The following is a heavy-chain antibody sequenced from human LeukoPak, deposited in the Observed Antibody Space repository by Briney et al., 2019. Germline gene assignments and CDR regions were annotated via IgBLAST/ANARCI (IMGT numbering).Heavy chain of an antibody. J-gene: IGHJ4*02. CDR1: GGSMSNHY. CDR3: ARHLWGTSSAYFDY. Sequence: SETLSLTCAVSGGSMSNHYLSWIRQPAGKGLEWIGRIHISESTNYNPSIRSRVSMSVDTSKKQFSLRLSSVPAADTAVYYCARHLWGTSSAYFDYWGQGTLVTVSS. CDR2: IHISEST. D-gene: IGHD3-16*01. V-gene: IGHV4-4*07.